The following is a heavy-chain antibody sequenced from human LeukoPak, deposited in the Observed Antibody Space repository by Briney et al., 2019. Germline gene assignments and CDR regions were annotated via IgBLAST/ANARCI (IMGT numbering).Heavy chain of an antibody. CDR3: AGALEEGHGSGSPAFDY. CDR1: GFTFNDFA. D-gene: IGHD3-10*01. V-gene: IGHV3-21*01. J-gene: IGHJ4*02. Sequence: PGRSLRLSCAASGFTFNDFAMHWVRQAPGKGLEWVSSISSSSRYIYYADSVKGRFTISRDNAKNSLYLQMNSLRAEDTAVYYCAGALEEGHGSGSPAFDYWGQGTLVTVSS. CDR2: ISSSSRYI.